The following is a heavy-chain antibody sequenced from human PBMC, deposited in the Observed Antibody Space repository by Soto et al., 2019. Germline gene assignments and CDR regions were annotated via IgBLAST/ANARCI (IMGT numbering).Heavy chain of an antibody. J-gene: IGHJ6*02. CDR1: GGSISSGGYY. D-gene: IGHD3-10*01. CDR3: ARDTYYYGSGRNYYYYGMDV. Sequence: SETLSLTCTVSGGSISSGGYYWSWIRQHPGKGLEWIGYIYYSGSTYYNPSLKSRVTISVDTSKNQFSLKLSSVTAADTAVYYCARDTYYYGSGRNYYYYGMDVWGQGTTVTVSS. CDR2: IYYSGST. V-gene: IGHV4-31*03.